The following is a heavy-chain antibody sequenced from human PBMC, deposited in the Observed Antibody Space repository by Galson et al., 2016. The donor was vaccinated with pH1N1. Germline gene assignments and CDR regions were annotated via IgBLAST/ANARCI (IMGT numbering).Heavy chain of an antibody. CDR1: GFIFSQYG. V-gene: IGHV3-30*03. Sequence: SLRLSCAASGFIFSQYGMHWVRQAPGKGLEWVAFISYDGTYKYYGDSVKGRFTISRDNSKNTVHLQMNSLRADDTAVCYCARAPPTFNNRGWAFDVWGQGTMVSVSS. CDR3: ARAPPTFNNRGWAFDV. CDR2: ISYDGTYK. J-gene: IGHJ3*01. D-gene: IGHD1/OR15-1a*01.